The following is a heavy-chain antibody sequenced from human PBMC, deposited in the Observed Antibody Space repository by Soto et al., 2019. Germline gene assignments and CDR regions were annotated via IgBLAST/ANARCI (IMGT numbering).Heavy chain of an antibody. Sequence: ASVKVSCKASGYTFTGYYMHWVRQAPGQSLEWMGWINAGNGNTKYSQKFQGRVTITRDTSASTAYMELSSLRSEDTAVYYCARELQGLYYFDYWGLGTLVTVSS. J-gene: IGHJ4*02. D-gene: IGHD4-4*01. CDR2: INAGNGNT. CDR3: ARELQGLYYFDY. CDR1: GYTFTGYY. V-gene: IGHV1-3*01.